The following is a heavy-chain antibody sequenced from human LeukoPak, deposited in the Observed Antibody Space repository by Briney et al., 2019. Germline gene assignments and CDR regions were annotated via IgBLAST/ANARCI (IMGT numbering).Heavy chain of an antibody. V-gene: IGHV3-13*05. CDR3: ARGSLGAPNAFDI. J-gene: IGHJ3*02. D-gene: IGHD1-26*01. Sequence: GGSLRLSCAASGFSFSSYDMHWVRQTTGEGLEWVSAIGTAGDPYYAGSVKGRFTISGENAQNSLYLQMHCLRAGDTAVYYCARGSLGAPNAFDIWGQGTMVTVSS. CDR2: IGTAGDP. CDR1: GFSFSSYD.